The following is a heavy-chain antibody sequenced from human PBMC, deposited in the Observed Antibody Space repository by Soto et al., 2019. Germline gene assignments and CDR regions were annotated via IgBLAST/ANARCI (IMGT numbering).Heavy chain of an antibody. CDR2: INPYNGNT. CDR1: GYTFTSYG. D-gene: IGHD3-16*01. CDR3: ARDWFGIDY. V-gene: IGHV1-18*01. Sequence: QVQLVQSGAEVKKPGASVKVSCKASGYTFTSYGISWVRQAPGQGLEWMGWINPYNGNTTYAQKLQGRVTMTTDTPTNTAYMELRSLRSDATAVYYCARDWFGIDYWGQGTLVTVSS. J-gene: IGHJ4*02.